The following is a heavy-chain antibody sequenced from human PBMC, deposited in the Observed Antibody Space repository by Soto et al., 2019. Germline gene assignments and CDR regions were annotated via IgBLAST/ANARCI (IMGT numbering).Heavy chain of an antibody. CDR1: GFTFSSYG. CDR2: ISYDGSNK. D-gene: IGHD5-18*01. CDR3: AKYGYSYGSFDY. Sequence: QVQLVESGGGVVQPGRSLRLSCAASGFTFSSYGLHWVRQAPGTGLEWVAVISYDGSNKYYADSVKGRFTISRDNSKNTLYLQMNILRAEDTAVYYCAKYGYSYGSFDYWGQGTLVTVSS. V-gene: IGHV3-30*18. J-gene: IGHJ4*02.